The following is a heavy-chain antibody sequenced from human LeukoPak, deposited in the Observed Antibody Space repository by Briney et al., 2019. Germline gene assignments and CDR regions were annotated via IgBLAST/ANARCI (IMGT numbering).Heavy chain of an antibody. D-gene: IGHD6-13*01. CDR3: AKFLYSSPLVYTTTWYGGGAFDY. CDR2: ISTSGTST. J-gene: IGHJ4*02. CDR1: GFTVSSNY. V-gene: IGHV3-23*01. Sequence: GGSLRLSCAASGFTVSSNYMSWVRQAPGKGLEWVSAISTSGTSTYYVDSVKGRFTISRDNSKNTLFLQMNSLRVEDTALYYCAKFLYSSPLVYTTTWYGGGAFDYWGQGTLVTVSS.